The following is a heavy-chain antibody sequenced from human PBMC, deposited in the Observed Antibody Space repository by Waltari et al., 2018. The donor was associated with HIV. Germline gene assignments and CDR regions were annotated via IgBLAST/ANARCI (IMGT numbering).Heavy chain of an antibody. V-gene: IGHV4-34*01. CDR1: GGSFSGYF. CDR3: ARDSVPSFDYGDYYYYGMDV. Sequence: QVQLQQWGAGLLRPSETLSLTCAVYGGSFSGYFGSWIRQPPGKGLEWIGEINHSGSSNYTPSLKSRVTISVDTSKNQFSLRLRSVTAADTAVYYCARDSVPSFDYGDYYYYGMDVWSQGTTVTVSS. CDR2: INHSGSS. J-gene: IGHJ6*01. D-gene: IGHD4-17*01.